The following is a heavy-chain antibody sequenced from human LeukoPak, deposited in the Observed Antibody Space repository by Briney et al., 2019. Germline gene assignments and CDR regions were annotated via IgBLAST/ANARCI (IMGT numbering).Heavy chain of an antibody. D-gene: IGHD5-18*01. J-gene: IGHJ5*02. CDR3: ARGRVQLWFDNWFDP. CDR1: GGSFSGYY. V-gene: IGHV4-34*01. CDR2: INHSGST. Sequence: PSETLSLTCAVYGGSFSGYYWSWIRQPPGKGLEWIGEINHSGSTNYNPSLKSRVTISVDTSKNQFSLKLSSVTAADTAVYYCARGRVQLWFDNWFDPWGQGTLVTVS.